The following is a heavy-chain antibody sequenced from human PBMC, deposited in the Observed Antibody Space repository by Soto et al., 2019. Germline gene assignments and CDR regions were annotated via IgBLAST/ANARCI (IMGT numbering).Heavy chain of an antibody. CDR2: INAGNGNT. CDR1: GYTFTRDA. D-gene: IGHD3-16*01. CDR3: ARDLAGGFTFDY. J-gene: IGHJ4*02. V-gene: IGHV1-3*01. Sequence: QVHLVQSGAEVQKPGASVKVSCKASGYTFTRDAMHWVRQAPGQRLEWMGWINAGNGNTKYSQKFQGRVTISRDTSASTAYMELSSLRSEDTAVYYCARDLAGGFTFDYWGQGTLVTVSS.